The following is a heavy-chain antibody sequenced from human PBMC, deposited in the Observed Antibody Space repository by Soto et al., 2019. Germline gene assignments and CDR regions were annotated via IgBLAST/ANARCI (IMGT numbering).Heavy chain of an antibody. J-gene: IGHJ6*02. Sequence: QVQLVQSGAEVKKPGASVKVSCKASGYTFTSYGISWVRQAPGQGLEWMGWISAYNGNTNYAQKLQGRVTMTTDTSTSTAYIELRSLRSDDTAVYYCARDAPLYSNYAYYYYGMDVWGQGTTVTVSS. D-gene: IGHD4-4*01. CDR2: ISAYNGNT. V-gene: IGHV1-18*01. CDR3: ARDAPLYSNYAYYYYGMDV. CDR1: GYTFTSYG.